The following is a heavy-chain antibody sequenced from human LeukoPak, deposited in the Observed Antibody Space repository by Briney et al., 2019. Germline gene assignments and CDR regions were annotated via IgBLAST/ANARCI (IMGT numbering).Heavy chain of an antibody. CDR2: IYSSGST. Sequence: PSETLSLTCTVSGGSIMSYYWSWIRQPAGKGLEWIGRIYSSGSTNSNPSLKSRVTMSVDTSKNQFSLKLSSVTAADTAVYYCAGTMVRGFNWFDPWGQGTLVIVSS. V-gene: IGHV4-4*07. CDR3: AGTMVRGFNWFDP. D-gene: IGHD3-10*01. J-gene: IGHJ5*02. CDR1: GGSIMSYY.